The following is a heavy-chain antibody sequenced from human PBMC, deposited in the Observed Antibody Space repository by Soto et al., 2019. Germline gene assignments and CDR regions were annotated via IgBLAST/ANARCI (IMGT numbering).Heavy chain of an antibody. D-gene: IGHD2-2*01. CDR1: GGTFSSYT. V-gene: IGHV1-69*02. Sequence: QVQLVQSGAEVKKPGSSVNVSCKASGGTFSSYTIGWVRQAPGQGLEWMGRIIPILDIAYYAQKFQHRVTITADKSTGTAYMELSSLRSEDTAVYYCARVPPGYCSSTSCSHYDYWGQGTLVTVSS. J-gene: IGHJ4*02. CDR2: IIPILDIA. CDR3: ARVPPGYCSSTSCSHYDY.